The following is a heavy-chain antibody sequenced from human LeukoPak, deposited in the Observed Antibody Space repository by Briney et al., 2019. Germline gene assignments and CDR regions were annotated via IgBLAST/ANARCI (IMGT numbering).Heavy chain of an antibody. V-gene: IGHV3-7*04. Sequence: GGSLRLSCAASGFTFSSYWMTWVRQAPGKGLEWVANIKQDGSEKYYADSVKGRFTISRDNAKNSLYLQMNSLRAEDTAVYYCARDGGYCSSTNCYDRLDSWGQGTLVTVSS. J-gene: IGHJ4*02. CDR3: ARDGGYCSSTNCYDRLDS. D-gene: IGHD2-2*01. CDR2: IKQDGSEK. CDR1: GFTFSSYW.